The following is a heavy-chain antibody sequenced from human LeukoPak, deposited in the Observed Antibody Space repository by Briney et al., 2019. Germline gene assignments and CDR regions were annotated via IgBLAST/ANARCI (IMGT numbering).Heavy chain of an antibody. D-gene: IGHD3-10*01. V-gene: IGHV4-38-2*01. Sequence: PSETLSLTCAVSGCSISSGYYWGWIRQPPGKGLEWIGSIYHSGSTYYNPSLKSRVTISVDTSKNQFSLKLSSVTAADTAVYYCARRCYYGSGSYYCFDYWGQGTLVTVSS. CDR3: ARRCYYGSGSYYCFDY. CDR1: GCSISSGYY. CDR2: IYHSGST. J-gene: IGHJ4*02.